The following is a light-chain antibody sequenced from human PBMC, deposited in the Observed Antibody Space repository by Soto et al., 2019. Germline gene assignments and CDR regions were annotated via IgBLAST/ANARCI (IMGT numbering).Light chain of an antibody. CDR2: DVS. CDR3: CSYAGSYTYV. J-gene: IGLJ1*01. Sequence: QSVLTQPRSVSGSPGQSVTISCTGTSSDVGGSNSVSWYQQHPGKAPKLMIYDVSKRPSGVPDRFSGSKSGNTASLTISGLQAEDEADYYCCSYAGSYTYVFGTGTKLTVL. CDR1: SSDVGGSNS. V-gene: IGLV2-11*01.